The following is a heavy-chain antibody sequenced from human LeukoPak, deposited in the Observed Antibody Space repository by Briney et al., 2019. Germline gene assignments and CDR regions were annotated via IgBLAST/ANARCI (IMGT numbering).Heavy chain of an antibody. Sequence: ASVKVSCKASGYTFTGYYMHWVRQAPGQGLEWMGWINPKTGDTNYAQKFQGIVTMSRDTSNSTAYMEQSRMRADDTAVYCCARGSVVVPAATTEWGQGTLVTVSA. CDR2: INPKTGDT. CDR3: ARGSVVVPAATTE. CDR1: GYTFTGYY. J-gene: IGHJ4*02. V-gene: IGHV1-2*02. D-gene: IGHD2-2*01.